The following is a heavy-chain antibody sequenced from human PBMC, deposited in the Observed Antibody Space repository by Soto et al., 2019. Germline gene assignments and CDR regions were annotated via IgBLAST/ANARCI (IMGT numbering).Heavy chain of an antibody. CDR1: GFTFCDYA. J-gene: IGHJ4*02. V-gene: IGHV3-49*04. Sequence: GGSLRLSCTASGFTFCDYAMSWVRQAPGKGLGWVGFIRSKAYGGTTEYAASVKGRFTISRDDSKSIAYLQMNSLKTEDTAVYYSTRSLHRYYDSSGYTYYFEYSSQRTRDSV. CDR2: IRSKAYGGTT. D-gene: IGHD3-22*01. CDR3: TRSLHRYYDSSGYTYYFEY.